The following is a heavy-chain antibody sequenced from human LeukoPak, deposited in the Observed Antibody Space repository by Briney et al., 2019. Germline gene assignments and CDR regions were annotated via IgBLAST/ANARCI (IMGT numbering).Heavy chain of an antibody. D-gene: IGHD3-9*01. Sequence: SETLSLTCAVYGGSFSGYYWSWIRQPPGKGLEWIGEINHSGSTNYNPSLKSRVTISVDTSKNQFSLKLISVTAADTAVYYCARASGSNYHILTGYSTLDYWGQGTLVTVSS. J-gene: IGHJ4*02. V-gene: IGHV4-34*01. CDR2: INHSGST. CDR1: GGSFSGYY. CDR3: ARASGSNYHILTGYSTLDY.